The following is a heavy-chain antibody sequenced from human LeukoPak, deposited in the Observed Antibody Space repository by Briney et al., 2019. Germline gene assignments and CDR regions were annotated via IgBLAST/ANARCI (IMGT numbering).Heavy chain of an antibody. V-gene: IGHV4-39*01. CDR2: IYYSGST. D-gene: IGHD5-24*01. CDR3: ARRRRDGYNIFDY. CDR1: GGSISSSSYY. Sequence: PSETLSLTCTVSGGSISSSSYYWGWIRQPPGKGLEWIGSIYYSGSTYYNPSLKSRVTISVDTSKNQSSLKLSSVTAADTAVYYCARRRRDGYNIFDYWGQGTLVTVSS. J-gene: IGHJ4*02.